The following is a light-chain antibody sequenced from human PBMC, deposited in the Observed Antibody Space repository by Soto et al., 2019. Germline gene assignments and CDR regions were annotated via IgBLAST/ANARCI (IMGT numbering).Light chain of an antibody. V-gene: IGLV2-14*01. J-gene: IGLJ1*01. CDR2: EVS. CDR1: SSDVGGYNY. Sequence: QSALTQPASVSGSPGQSITISCTGTSSDVGGYNYVSWYQQHPDKAPKLMIYEVSNRPSGVSNRFSGSKSGNTASLTISGLQAEDEADYYCSSYTSSSTRLFGTGTKLTVL. CDR3: SSYTSSSTRL.